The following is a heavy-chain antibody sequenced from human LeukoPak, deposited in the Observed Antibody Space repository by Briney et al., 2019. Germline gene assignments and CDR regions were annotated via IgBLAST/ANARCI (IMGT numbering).Heavy chain of an antibody. CDR1: GFTFSSHA. J-gene: IGHJ6*03. CDR3: ARGGDMTTVNPFSLYYYYMDV. D-gene: IGHD4-11*01. CDR2: INNNGDST. Sequence: PGGSLRLSCVASGFTFSSHAMGWVRRAPGKGLEWVSAINNNGDSTHYADSVKGRFTISRDNSRNSLYLQMNSLRAEDTAVYYCARGGDMTTVNPFSLYYYYMDVWGKGTTVTVSS. V-gene: IGHV3-23*01.